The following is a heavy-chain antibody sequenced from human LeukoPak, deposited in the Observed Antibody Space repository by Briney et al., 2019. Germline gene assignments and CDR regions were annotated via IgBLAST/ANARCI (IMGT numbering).Heavy chain of an antibody. CDR2: INPDGSEK. J-gene: IGHJ4*02. V-gene: IGHV3-7*03. CDR3: ARHGDFCFDN. Sequence: TGGSLRLSCVVSGFTFSHYWMNWVRQAPGKGLEYVAYINPDGSEKNCVDSVKGRFSISRDNAQNTLFLQMNSLRAEDTALYYCARHGDFCFDNWGRGTPVTVS. D-gene: IGHD4-17*01. CDR1: GFTFSHYW.